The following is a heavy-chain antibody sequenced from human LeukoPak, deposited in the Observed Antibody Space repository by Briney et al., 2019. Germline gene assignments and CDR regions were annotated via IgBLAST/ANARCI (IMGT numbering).Heavy chain of an antibody. CDR3: ARVLGAYYDFWSGYHLFDY. D-gene: IGHD3-3*01. CDR2: INWNGGST. J-gene: IGHJ4*02. V-gene: IGHV3-20*04. CDR1: GFTFDDYG. Sequence: GGSLRLSCAASGFTFDDYGMSWVRQAPGKGLEWVSGINWNGGSTGYADSVKGRFTISRDNAKNSLYLQINSLRAEDTALYYCARVLGAYYDFWSGYHLFDYWGQGTLVTVSS.